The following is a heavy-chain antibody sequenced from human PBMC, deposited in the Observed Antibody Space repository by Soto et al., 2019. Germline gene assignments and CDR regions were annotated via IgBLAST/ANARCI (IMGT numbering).Heavy chain of an antibody. D-gene: IGHD4-17*01. CDR1: GFTFSSYS. CDR3: AMVYGDYFMFSYYYYGMDV. V-gene: IGHV3-48*01. CDR2: ISSSSSTI. Sequence: HPGGSLRLSCAASGFTFSSYSMNWVRQAPGKGLEWVSYISSSSSTIYYADSVKGRFTISRDNAKNSLYLQMNSLRAEDTAVYYCAMVYGDYFMFSYYYYGMDVWGQGTTVTVSS. J-gene: IGHJ6*02.